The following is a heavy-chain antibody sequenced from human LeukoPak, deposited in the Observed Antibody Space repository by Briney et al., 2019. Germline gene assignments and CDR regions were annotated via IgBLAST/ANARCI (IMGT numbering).Heavy chain of an antibody. J-gene: IGHJ6*03. CDR1: GYTFTSYG. V-gene: IGHV1-18*01. CDR2: ISAYNGNT. D-gene: IGHD3-9*01. Sequence: ASVKVSCKASGYTFTSYGISWVRQAPGQGLEWMGWISAYNGNTNYAQKLQGRVTMTTDTSTSTAYMELSSLRSEDTAVYYCARGRSRLRYFDWFHYYYYMDVWGKGTTVTVSS. CDR3: ARGRSRLRYFDWFHYYYYMDV.